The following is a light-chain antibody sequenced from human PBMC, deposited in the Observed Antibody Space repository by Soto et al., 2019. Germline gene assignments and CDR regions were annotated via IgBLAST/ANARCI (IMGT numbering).Light chain of an antibody. CDR3: QQRSNWPPPPIT. CDR1: QSVSTY. V-gene: IGKV3-11*01. J-gene: IGKJ5*01. Sequence: EIVLTQSPATLSLSPGERATLSCRASQSVSTYLAWYQQKPGQAPRLLIYDASNRATSIPARFSGSGSGTDFTLTISSLEPEDFAVYYCQQRSNWPPPPITFGQGTRL. CDR2: DAS.